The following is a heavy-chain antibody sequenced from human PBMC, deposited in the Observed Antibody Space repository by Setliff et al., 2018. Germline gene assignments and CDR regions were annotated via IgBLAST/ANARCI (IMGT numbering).Heavy chain of an antibody. Sequence: ASVKVSFKASGYTLTNYPIHWLRQAPGQRPEWMGWINVGNGNTKYSQEFQGRVTLTRDTSASTAYVELSSLTSEDMAVYYCARQGGNYYFQYWGQGTLVTVSS. CDR3: ARQGGNYYFQY. CDR2: INVGNGNT. V-gene: IGHV1-3*03. J-gene: IGHJ4*02. CDR1: GYTLTNYP. D-gene: IGHD3-16*01.